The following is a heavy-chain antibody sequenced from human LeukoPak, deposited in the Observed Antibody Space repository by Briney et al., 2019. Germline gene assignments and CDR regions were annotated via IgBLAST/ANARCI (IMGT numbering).Heavy chain of an antibody. CDR1: GGSFSGYY. V-gene: IGHV4-34*01. CDR2: MNHSGST. Sequence: PSETLSVSCAVYGGSFSGYYWSWIRQPPGKGLEWMGEMNHSGSTNYNPSLESRVTISVDTSKNQFSLKLSSVTAADTAVYYCARGRRTLYKMTPGDAFDIWGQGTMVTVSS. CDR3: ARGRRTLYKMTPGDAFDI. J-gene: IGHJ3*02. D-gene: IGHD3-16*01.